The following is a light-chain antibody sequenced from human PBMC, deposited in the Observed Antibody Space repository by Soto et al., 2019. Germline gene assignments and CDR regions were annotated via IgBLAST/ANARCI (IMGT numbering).Light chain of an antibody. Sequence: EIVLTQSPATLSLSPGERATLSCRASQSVTYFLAWYQQKLGQAPRLLIYDASKRATGIPGRFSGSGSGTEFTLTIANLEPEDFAVYYCQQRINWPLTFGGGTKVEIK. J-gene: IGKJ4*01. CDR1: QSVTYF. V-gene: IGKV3-11*01. CDR2: DAS. CDR3: QQRINWPLT.